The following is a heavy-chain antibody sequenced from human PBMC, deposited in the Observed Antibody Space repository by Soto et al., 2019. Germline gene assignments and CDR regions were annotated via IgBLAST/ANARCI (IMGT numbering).Heavy chain of an antibody. J-gene: IGHJ4*02. CDR1: GFTFGDYW. CDR3: ATAEVDY. Sequence: LRLSCATSGFTFGDYWMHWVRQAPGEGLEWVSRMNSDGSTTNYADSVKGRFTVSRDNARKTLYLQMNSLRAEDTAVYYCATAEVDYWGPGTLVTVSS. CDR2: MNSDGSTT. V-gene: IGHV3-74*01.